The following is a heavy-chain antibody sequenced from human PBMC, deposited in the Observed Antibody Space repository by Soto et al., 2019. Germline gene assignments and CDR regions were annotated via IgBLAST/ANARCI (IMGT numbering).Heavy chain of an antibody. CDR3: AKGDFWSGYYCYYYGMDV. J-gene: IGHJ6*02. D-gene: IGHD3-3*01. CDR1: GFTFSSYA. CDR2: ISGIGGST. V-gene: IGHV3-23*01. Sequence: GGSLRLSCAAAGFTFSSYALTWVRQAPGKGLEWVSAISGIGGSTYYADSVKGRFTISRDNSKNTLYLQMKSLRAEDTAVYYCAKGDFWSGYYCYYYGMDVWGQGTTVTVSS.